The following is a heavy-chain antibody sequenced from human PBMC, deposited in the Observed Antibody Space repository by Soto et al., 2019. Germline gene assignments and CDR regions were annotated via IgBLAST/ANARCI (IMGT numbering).Heavy chain of an antibody. CDR2: IIPYNDNT. CDR3: ARKPYSHYYGMDV. V-gene: IGHV1-18*01. J-gene: IGHJ6*02. Sequence: ASVKVSCKASGYIFSDYGINWVRLAPRQGLEWMGWIIPYNDNTKYAENFQGRVTLTTDTSTNTVYMELRSLTPDDTGVYFCARKPYSHYYGMDVWGQGTSVTVSS. D-gene: IGHD2-21*01. CDR1: GYIFSDYG.